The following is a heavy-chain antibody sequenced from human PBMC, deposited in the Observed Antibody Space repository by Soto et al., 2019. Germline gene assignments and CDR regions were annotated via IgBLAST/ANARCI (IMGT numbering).Heavy chain of an antibody. CDR1: GYSFTSYW. V-gene: IGHV5-10-1*01. Sequence: GQSLKISCKGSGYSFTSYWISWVRQMPGKGLEWMGRINPSDSYTNYSPSFQGHVTISTDRSISTAYLQWSSLKASDTAMYYCARLVCGKTAFDIWDQGTMVTVSS. D-gene: IGHD2-15*01. J-gene: IGHJ3*02. CDR3: ARLVCGKTAFDI. CDR2: INPSDSYT.